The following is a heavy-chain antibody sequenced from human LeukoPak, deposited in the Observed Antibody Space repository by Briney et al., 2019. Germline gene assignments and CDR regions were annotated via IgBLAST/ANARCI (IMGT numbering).Heavy chain of an antibody. V-gene: IGHV3-23*01. D-gene: IGHD1-26*01. CDR2: ISASGGST. CDR1: GFTFSSSA. CDR3: AEDQRWESPHYLDS. J-gene: IGHJ4*02. Sequence: GGSLRLSCAASGFTFSSSAMSWVRQVPGKGLEWVSGISASGGSTYYADSVRGRFTISRDNSKNTLYVQMNSLRDEDTAVYYCAEDQRWESPHYLDSWGQGTLVTVSS.